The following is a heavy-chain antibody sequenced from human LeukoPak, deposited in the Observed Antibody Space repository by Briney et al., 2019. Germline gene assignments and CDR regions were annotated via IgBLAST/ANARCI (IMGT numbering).Heavy chain of an antibody. CDR3: ARRAPFSNWFDP. V-gene: IGHV4-31*03. D-gene: IGHD2-2*01. J-gene: IGHJ5*02. CDR1: GASITNEDYC. CDR2: IYFSGGT. Sequence: SETLSLTCTVSGASITNEDYCWSWIRQHPGTGLEWIGYIYFSGGTYYNPTLKSRASVSVDTSKSQFSLRLTSVTAADTAVYYCARRAPFSNWFDPWGQGTLVIVSS.